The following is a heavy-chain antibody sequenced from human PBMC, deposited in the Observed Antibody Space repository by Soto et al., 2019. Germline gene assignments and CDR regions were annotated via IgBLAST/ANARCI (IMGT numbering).Heavy chain of an antibody. D-gene: IGHD5-12*01. J-gene: IGHJ5*02. CDR3: AKGDNLGPKTGYAFDP. Sequence: PSQTLSLTCAISGDSVSSNPASWNWLRQSPSRGLEWLGRTYFRSKWYNDYAVSVKSRIIINPDTSNNQFSLQLNSVTPEDTAVYFCAKGDNLGPKTGYAFDPWGQGIMVTVSS. V-gene: IGHV6-1*01. CDR1: GDSVSSNPAS. CDR2: TYFRSKWYN.